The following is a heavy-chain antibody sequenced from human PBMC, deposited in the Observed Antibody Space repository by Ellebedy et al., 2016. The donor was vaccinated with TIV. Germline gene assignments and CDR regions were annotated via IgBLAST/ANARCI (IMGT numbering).Heavy chain of an antibody. CDR1: GDSVSRNTAA. CDR3: ARDSTAVPGKPRFDS. V-gene: IGHV6-1*01. J-gene: IGHJ4*02. D-gene: IGHD6-19*01. Sequence: SQTLSLTCAIPGDSVSRNTAAWNWIRQSPSRGLEWLGRTYYRSKWYNEYAVSVKSRIIVNPDTSKNQFSLQLNSVTPEDTAVYYCARDSTAVPGKPRFDSWGQGTLVTVSS. CDR2: TYYRSKWYN.